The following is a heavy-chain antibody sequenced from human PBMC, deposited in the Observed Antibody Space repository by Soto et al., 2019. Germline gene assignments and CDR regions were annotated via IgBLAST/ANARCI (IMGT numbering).Heavy chain of an antibody. CDR3: AKDMATAMAPHYYGMDV. Sequence: EVQLLESGGGLVQPGGSLRLSCAASGFTFSSYAMSWVRQAPGKGLEWVSAISGSGGSTYYADSVKGRFTISRDNSKNTLYLQRNSLRAADTAVYYCAKDMATAMAPHYYGMDVWGQGTTVTVSS. D-gene: IGHD5-18*01. CDR2: ISGSGGST. V-gene: IGHV3-23*01. J-gene: IGHJ6*02. CDR1: GFTFSSYA.